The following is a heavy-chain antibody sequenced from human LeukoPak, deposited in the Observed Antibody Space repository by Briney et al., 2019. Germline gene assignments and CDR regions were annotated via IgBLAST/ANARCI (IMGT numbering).Heavy chain of an antibody. CDR1: GGCISSNSYY. CDR3: AREGDITIFGVVITSFPYYSDY. J-gene: IGHJ4*02. V-gene: IGHV4-39*07. CDR2: IYYSGST. D-gene: IGHD3-3*01. Sequence: SETLSLTCTVSGGCISSNSYYWGWIRQPPGEGLEWIGSIYYSGSTYYNPSLKSRVTISVDTSKNQFSLKLSSVTAADTAVYYCAREGDITIFGVVITSFPYYSDYWGQGTLVTVSS.